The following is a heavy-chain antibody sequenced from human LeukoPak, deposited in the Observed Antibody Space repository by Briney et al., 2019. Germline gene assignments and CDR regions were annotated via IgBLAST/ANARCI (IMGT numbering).Heavy chain of an antibody. J-gene: IGHJ6*02. D-gene: IGHD3-9*01. CDR1: GYTFTNYA. CDR2: INVGNGNT. Sequence: GASVKVSCKASGYTFTNYAMHWVRQAPGQRLEWMGWINVGNGNTKQSQKFQGRVTITRDTSASTAYMELRSLRSDDTAVYYCARGYDILTGYAGARYGMDVWGQGTTVTVSS. V-gene: IGHV1-3*01. CDR3: ARGYDILTGYAGARYGMDV.